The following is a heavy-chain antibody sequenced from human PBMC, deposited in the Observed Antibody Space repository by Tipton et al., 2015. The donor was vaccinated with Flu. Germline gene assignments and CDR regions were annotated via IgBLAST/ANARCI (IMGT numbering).Heavy chain of an antibody. CDR3: AGEAPPPGGYDWYSGSWVSDWFDP. D-gene: IGHD6-13*01. CDR2: IIPIFGTA. CDR1: GGTFSSYA. Sequence: QVQLVQSGAEVKKPGSSVKVSCKASGGTFSSYAISWVRQAPGQGLEWMGGIIPIFGTANYAQKFQGRVTITADESTSTAYMELSSLRSEDAAVYYCAGEAPPPGGYDWYSGSWVSDWFDPWGQGTLVTVSS. V-gene: IGHV1-69*01. J-gene: IGHJ5*02.